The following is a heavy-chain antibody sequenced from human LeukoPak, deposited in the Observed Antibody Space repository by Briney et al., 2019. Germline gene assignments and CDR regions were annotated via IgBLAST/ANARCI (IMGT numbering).Heavy chain of an antibody. V-gene: IGHV3-21*01. Sequence: PGGSLRLSCAASGFTFSSYSMNWVRQAPGKGLEWVSSISGSSSYIYYADSVKGRLTISRDNAKKSLYLQMSSLRAEDTAVYYCARDQFLADIWGQGTMVTVSS. D-gene: IGHD3-3*01. CDR1: GFTFSSYS. J-gene: IGHJ3*02. CDR3: ARDQFLADI. CDR2: ISGSSSYI.